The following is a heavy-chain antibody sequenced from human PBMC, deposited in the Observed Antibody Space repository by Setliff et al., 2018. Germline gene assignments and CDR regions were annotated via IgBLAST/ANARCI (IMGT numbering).Heavy chain of an antibody. Sequence: KPSETLSLTCTVSDGSLSTYYWSWIRQPPGKGLEFIGYVYYSGTANYSPSLRSRLTISVDTSKNQFSLKLRSVTAADTAVYYCARDRSTVIRGVTSFFYYYMDVWGGGTTVTVSS. J-gene: IGHJ6*03. V-gene: IGHV4-59*01. CDR1: DGSLSTYY. CDR2: VYYSGTA. D-gene: IGHD3-10*01. CDR3: ARDRSTVIRGVTSFFYYYMDV.